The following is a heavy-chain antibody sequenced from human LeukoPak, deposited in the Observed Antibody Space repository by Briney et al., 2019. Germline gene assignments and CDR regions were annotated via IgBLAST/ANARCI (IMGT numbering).Heavy chain of an antibody. CDR2: IKGDESST. CDR1: GFTFGSYW. V-gene: IGHV3-74*01. D-gene: IGHD4-11*01. J-gene: IGHJ4*02. Sequence: GGSLRLSCAASGFTFGSYWMHWVRQAPGKGLVWVSRIKGDESSTAYADSVKGRFTVSRDNSKNTAFLQMNSLRSEDTAIYYCTKDDGPYSLTPYSVGLFDYWGPGTLVTVSS. CDR3: TKDDGPYSLTPYSVGLFDY.